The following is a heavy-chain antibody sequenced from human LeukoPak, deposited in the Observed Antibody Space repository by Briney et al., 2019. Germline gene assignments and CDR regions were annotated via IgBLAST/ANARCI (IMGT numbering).Heavy chain of an antibody. J-gene: IGHJ4*02. CDR1: GGSISSYY. CDR3: ARSSDSSSWYGY. Sequence: PSETLSLTCTVSGGSISSYYWSWIRQPPGKGLEWIGSIYYSGSTYYNPSLKSRVTISVDTSKNQFSLKLSSVTAADTAVYYCARSSDSSSWYGYWGQGTLVTVSS. CDR2: IYYSGST. D-gene: IGHD6-13*01. V-gene: IGHV4-39*01.